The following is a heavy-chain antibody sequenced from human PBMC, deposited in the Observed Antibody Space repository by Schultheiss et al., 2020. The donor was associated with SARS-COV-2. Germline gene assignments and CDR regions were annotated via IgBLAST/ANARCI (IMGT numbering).Heavy chain of an antibody. V-gene: IGHV3-23*01. J-gene: IGHJ4*02. CDR3: AKVRLSGYSSGAYDY. CDR2: ISGSGGST. CDR1: GFTFSSYS. D-gene: IGHD6-19*01. Sequence: GGSLRLSCAASGFTFSSYSMNWVRQAPGKGLEWVSFISGSGGSTYYAASVKGRFTISRDNSKNTLYLQMNSLRAEDTAVYYCAKVRLSGYSSGAYDYWGQGTLVTVSS.